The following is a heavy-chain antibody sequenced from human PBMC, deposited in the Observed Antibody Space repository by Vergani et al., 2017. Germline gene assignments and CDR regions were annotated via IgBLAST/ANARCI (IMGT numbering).Heavy chain of an antibody. CDR2: ISGSGGST. D-gene: IGHD1-26*01. CDR3: AKHPWGELLNFDY. J-gene: IGHJ4*02. Sequence: VQLQQWGAGLLKPSETMSLTCAVYGGSFSGYYWSWIRQPPGKGLEWVSAISGSGGSTYYADSVKGRFTISRDNSKNTLYLQMNSLRAEDTAVYYCAKHPWGELLNFDYLGQGTLVTVSS. V-gene: IGHV3-23*01. CDR1: GGSFSGYY.